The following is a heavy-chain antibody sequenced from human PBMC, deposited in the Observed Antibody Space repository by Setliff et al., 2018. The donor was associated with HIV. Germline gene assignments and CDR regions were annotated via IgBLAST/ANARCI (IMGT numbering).Heavy chain of an antibody. D-gene: IGHD3-3*01. CDR1: GGSISSYY. J-gene: IGHJ3*02. Sequence: PSETLSLTCTVSGGSISSYYWSWIRQPPGKGLEWIGYIYYSGSTNYNPSLKSRVTISVDTSKNQFSLKLSSVTAADTAVYYCARDRKSLGYNFWSGFRPDAAFDIWGQGTMFTVSS. CDR3: ARDRKSLGYNFWSGFRPDAAFDI. CDR2: IYYSGST. V-gene: IGHV4-59*01.